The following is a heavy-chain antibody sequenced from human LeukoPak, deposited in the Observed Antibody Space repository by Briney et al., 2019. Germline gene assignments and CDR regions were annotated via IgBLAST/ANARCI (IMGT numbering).Heavy chain of an antibody. J-gene: IGHJ4*02. D-gene: IGHD4-17*01. CDR1: GGSFSIGGYS. CDR2: IYYSGNT. Sequence: SQTLSLTCSVSGGSFSIGGYSWTWIRQLPERGLEWIGYIYYSGNTYYNPSLKSRVTISVETSKNQFSLKLSSVTAADTAVYYCARGVELTTTVTSYSFDYWGQGTLVTVSS. V-gene: IGHV4-31*03. CDR3: ARGVELTTTVTSYSFDY.